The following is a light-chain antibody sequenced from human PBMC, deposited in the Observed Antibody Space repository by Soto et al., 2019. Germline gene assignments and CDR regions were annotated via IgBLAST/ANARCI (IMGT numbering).Light chain of an antibody. CDR2: GAS. V-gene: IGKV3-20*01. J-gene: IGKJ2*01. CDR3: LQDYNYPYT. CDR1: QSVSSSY. Sequence: IVLTQSPAPLSFSPGEIATLSCRASQSVSSSYLAWYQQKPGQAPRLLIYGASSRATGIPDRFSGSGSGTDFTLTISSLQPEDFATYYCLQDYNYPYTFGQGTKVDVK.